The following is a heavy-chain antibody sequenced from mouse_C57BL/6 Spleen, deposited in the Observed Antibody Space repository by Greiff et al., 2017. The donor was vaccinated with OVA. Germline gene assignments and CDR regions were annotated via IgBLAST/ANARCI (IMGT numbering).Heavy chain of an antibody. CDR1: GYTFTSYW. Sequence: VQLQQSGAELAQPGASVKLSCKASGYTFTSYWMHWVKQRPGQGLEWIGYINPRSGNTKYDQKFKDKATLTTDKSTSTAYLQLSSLTYEDSAVYYCARDEYTTPMDYWGQGTSVTVSA. D-gene: IGHD1-1*01. CDR3: ARDEYTTPMDY. CDR2: INPRSGNT. V-gene: IGHV1-7*01. J-gene: IGHJ4*01.